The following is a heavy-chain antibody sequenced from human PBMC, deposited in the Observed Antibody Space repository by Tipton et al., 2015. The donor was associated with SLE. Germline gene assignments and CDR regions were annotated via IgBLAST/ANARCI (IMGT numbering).Heavy chain of an antibody. Sequence: TLSLTCTVSGGSIRSYYWTWIRQPPGKRLEWIAYIYHSGITNYNPSLQSRVTISVDKSKNQFSLKLSSVTAADTAVYYCARGYGSGTLYYYYYYGMDVWGQGTTVTVSS. CDR2: IYHSGIT. CDR1: GGSIRSYY. CDR3: ARGYGSGTLYYYYYYGMDV. D-gene: IGHD3-10*01. V-gene: IGHV4-59*12. J-gene: IGHJ6*02.